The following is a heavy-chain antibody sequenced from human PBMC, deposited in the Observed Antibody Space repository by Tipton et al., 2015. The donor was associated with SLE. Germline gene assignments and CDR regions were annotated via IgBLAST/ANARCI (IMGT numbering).Heavy chain of an antibody. CDR2: VYHTGGT. Sequence: TLSLTCTVFGGSLSYYYWSWIRQSPGKGLEWIATVYHTGGTYYNPSLTNPVTISIDTPENQFSLKLSSLTAADTALYYCAREADYYYHYMDVWGKGTTVTVS. V-gene: IGHV4-59*12. J-gene: IGHJ6*03. CDR3: AREADYYYHYMDV. CDR1: GGSLSYYY.